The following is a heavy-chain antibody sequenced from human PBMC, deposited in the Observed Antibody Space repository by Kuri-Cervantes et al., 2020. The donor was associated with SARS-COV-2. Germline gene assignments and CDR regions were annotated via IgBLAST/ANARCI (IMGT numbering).Heavy chain of an antibody. CDR1: GFTFSSYA. D-gene: IGHD7-27*01. J-gene: IGHJ4*02. Sequence: GESLKISCAASGFTFSSYAMHWVRQAPGKGLEWVAVISYDGSNKYYADSVKGRFTISRDNSKNTLYLQMNSLRAEDTALYYCAKPITGDLYYFDYWGQGTLVT. CDR2: ISYDGSNK. V-gene: IGHV3-30*01. CDR3: AKPITGDLYYFDY.